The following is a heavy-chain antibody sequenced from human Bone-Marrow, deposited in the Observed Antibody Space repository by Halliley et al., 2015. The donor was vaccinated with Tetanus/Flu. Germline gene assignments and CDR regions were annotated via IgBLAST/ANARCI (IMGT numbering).Heavy chain of an antibody. CDR2: IYPADSDT. Sequence: IYPADSDTEYSPSFQGQVTISADKSINKATLQWNSLKASDTAIYFCARRGRRWNNEILYYFDSWGHGTLVTVSS. J-gene: IGHJ4*01. D-gene: IGHD3-16*01. V-gene: IGHV5-51*01. CDR3: ARRGRRWNNEILYYFDS.